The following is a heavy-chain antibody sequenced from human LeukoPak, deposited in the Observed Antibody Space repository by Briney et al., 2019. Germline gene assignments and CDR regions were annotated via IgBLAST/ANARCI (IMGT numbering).Heavy chain of an antibody. V-gene: IGHV4-30-4*01. Sequence: PSQTLSLTCTVSGGSISSGDYYWSWIRQPPGKGLEWIGYIYYSGSTYYNPSLKSRVTISVDTSKNQFSLKLSSVTAADTAVYYCARPRWGSGSSWWFDPWGQGTLVTVSS. D-gene: IGHD3-10*01. CDR3: ARPRWGSGSSWWFDP. CDR2: IYYSGST. CDR1: GGSISSGDYY. J-gene: IGHJ5*02.